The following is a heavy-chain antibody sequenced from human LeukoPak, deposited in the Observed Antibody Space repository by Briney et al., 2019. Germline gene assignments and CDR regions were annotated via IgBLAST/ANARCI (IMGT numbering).Heavy chain of an antibody. D-gene: IGHD2-15*01. V-gene: IGHV1-24*01. CDR2: FDPEDCET. Sequence: ASVKVPCKVSGYTLTELSMHWVRQAPGKGLEWMGGFDPEDCETIYAQKFQGRVTMTEDTSTDTAYMELSSLRSEDTAVYYCATASVGYCSGGSCYTDYYYYYMDVWGKGTTVTVSS. CDR3: ATASVGYCSGGSCYTDYYYYYMDV. CDR1: GYTLTELS. J-gene: IGHJ6*03.